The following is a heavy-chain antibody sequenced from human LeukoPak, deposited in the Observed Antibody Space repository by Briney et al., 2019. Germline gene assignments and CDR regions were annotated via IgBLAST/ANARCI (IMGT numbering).Heavy chain of an antibody. CDR1: GFTFSSYS. V-gene: IGHV3-48*01. CDR2: ISSSSSTI. J-gene: IGHJ4*02. Sequence: GGSLRLSCAASGFTFSSYSMTWVRQAPGKGLEWVSYISSSSSTIYYADSVKGRFTISRDNAKNSLYLQMNSLRAEDTAVYYCARDVGVYYYDSSARGGFDYWGQGTLVTVSS. CDR3: ARDVGVYYYDSSARGGFDY. D-gene: IGHD3-22*01.